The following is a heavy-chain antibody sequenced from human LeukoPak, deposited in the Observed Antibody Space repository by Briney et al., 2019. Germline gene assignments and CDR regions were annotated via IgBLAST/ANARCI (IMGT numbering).Heavy chain of an antibody. Sequence: SETLSLTCIVSGGSISNYYWSWIRQPPGKGLEWIGYIYSSGSTNYNPSLKSRVTISVDTSKIQFSLKLSSVTAADTAVYYCARGPVTMIAYEFDYWGQGTLVTVSS. V-gene: IGHV4-59*01. J-gene: IGHJ4*02. CDR3: ARGPVTMIAYEFDY. CDR2: IYSSGST. D-gene: IGHD3-22*01. CDR1: GGSISNYY.